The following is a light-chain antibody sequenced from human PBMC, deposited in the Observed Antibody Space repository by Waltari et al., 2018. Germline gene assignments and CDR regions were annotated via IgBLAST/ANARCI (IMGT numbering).Light chain of an antibody. CDR2: SAS. Sequence: DIQLTQSPSSLSASVGDRVTITCRVSQGISSYLNWYRQKPGKVPKLLIYSASNLQSGVPSRFSGSGSGTDFTLTISSLQAEDVAVYYCHQYFSPHWTFGQGTKVEIK. CDR1: QGISSY. J-gene: IGKJ1*01. CDR3: HQYFSPHWT. V-gene: IGKV1-27*01.